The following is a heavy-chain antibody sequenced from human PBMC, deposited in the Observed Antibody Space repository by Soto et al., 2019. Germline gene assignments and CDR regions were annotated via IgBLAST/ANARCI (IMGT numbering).Heavy chain of an antibody. CDR1: GFTFSSYA. J-gene: IGHJ4*02. Sequence: GSLRLSCAASGFTFSSYAMHWVRQAPGKGLEWVAVISYDGSNKYYADSVKGRFTISRDNSKNTLYLQMNSLRAEDTAVYYCARDLEGWRAAAGQFDYWGQGTLVTVSS. D-gene: IGHD6-13*01. V-gene: IGHV3-30-3*01. CDR3: ARDLEGWRAAAGQFDY. CDR2: ISYDGSNK.